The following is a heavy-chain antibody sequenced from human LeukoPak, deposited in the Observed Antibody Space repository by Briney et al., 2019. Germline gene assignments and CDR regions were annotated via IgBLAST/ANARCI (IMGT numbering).Heavy chain of an antibody. J-gene: IGHJ4*02. V-gene: IGHV3-30*03. Sequence: GGSLRLSCAASGFTFSSYGMHWVRQAPGKGLEWVALISYDGSNKYYADSVKGRFTISRDSSKNTLSLQMNSLRTEDTAVYYCARRSGIAVAGAFDYWGQGTLVTVSS. CDR3: ARRSGIAVAGAFDY. D-gene: IGHD6-19*01. CDR2: ISYDGSNK. CDR1: GFTFSSYG.